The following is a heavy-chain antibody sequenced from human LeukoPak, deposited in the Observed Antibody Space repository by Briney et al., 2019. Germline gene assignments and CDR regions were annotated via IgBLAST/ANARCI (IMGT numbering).Heavy chain of an antibody. J-gene: IGHJ3*02. CDR3: ARGPGEYDYYDSSGYLGAFDI. D-gene: IGHD3-22*01. Sequence: PSETLSLTCAVYGGSFSGYYWSWIRQPPGKGLEWIGYIYYSGSTNYNPSLKSRVTISVDTSKNQFSLKLSSVTAADTAVYYCARGPGEYDYYDSSGYLGAFDIWGQGTMVTVSS. V-gene: IGHV4-59*01. CDR2: IYYSGST. CDR1: GGSFSGYY.